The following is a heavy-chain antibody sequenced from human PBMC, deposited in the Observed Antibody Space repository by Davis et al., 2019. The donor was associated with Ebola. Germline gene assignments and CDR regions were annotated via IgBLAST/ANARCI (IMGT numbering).Heavy chain of an antibody. CDR1: GYTFTSYY. Sequence: ASVKVSCKASGYTFTSYYMHWVRQAPGQGLEWMGIINPSGGSTSYAQKFQGRVTMTRDTSTSTVYMELSSLRSEDTAVYYCARALLWFGNKPAYYFDYWGQGTLVTVSS. J-gene: IGHJ4*02. CDR2: INPSGGST. D-gene: IGHD3-10*01. CDR3: ARALLWFGNKPAYYFDY. V-gene: IGHV1-46*01.